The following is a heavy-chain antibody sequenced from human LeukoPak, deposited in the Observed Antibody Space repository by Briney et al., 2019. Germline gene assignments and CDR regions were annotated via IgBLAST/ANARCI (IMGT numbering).Heavy chain of an antibody. CDR1: GGSFSGYY. V-gene: IGHV4-34*01. D-gene: IGHD5-18*01. CDR2: INLSGRT. Sequence: PSETLSLTCAVYGGSFSGYYWSWIRRPPGKGLEWIGEINLSGRTNYNPSLKSRVTISVDTSKNQFSLKLSSVTDADTAVYYCARGGSDTAMVYYFDYWGQGTLVTVSS. CDR3: ARGGSDTAMVYYFDY. J-gene: IGHJ4*02.